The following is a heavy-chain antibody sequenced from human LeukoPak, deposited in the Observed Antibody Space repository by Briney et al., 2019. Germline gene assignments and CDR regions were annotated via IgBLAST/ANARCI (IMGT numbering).Heavy chain of an antibody. CDR2: INKDGSEK. CDR3: AKVPRNSGRGY. CDR1: GLTFNICW. Sequence: TGGSLRLSCAVSGLTFNICWMSWVRQAPGKGLEWVANINKDGSEKYYVDSMGGRFIISRDNAKNSLYLQMNSLRAEDTAVYYCAKVPRNSGRGYWGQGARVTVSS. J-gene: IGHJ4*02. D-gene: IGHD6-19*01. V-gene: IGHV3-7*01.